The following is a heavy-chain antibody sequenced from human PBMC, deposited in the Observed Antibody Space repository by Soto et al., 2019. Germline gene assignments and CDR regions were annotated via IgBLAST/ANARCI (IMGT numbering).Heavy chain of an antibody. J-gene: IGHJ3*02. CDR3: ASLRVGVHLWSDAFDI. CDR2: IYPGDSDT. D-gene: IGHD5-18*01. Sequence: GESLKISCKGSGYSFTSYWIGWVRQMPGKGLEWMGIIYPGDSDTRYSPSVQGQVTISADKSISTAYLQWSSLKASDTAMYYCASLRVGVHLWSDAFDIWGQGTMVTVSS. CDR1: GYSFTSYW. V-gene: IGHV5-51*01.